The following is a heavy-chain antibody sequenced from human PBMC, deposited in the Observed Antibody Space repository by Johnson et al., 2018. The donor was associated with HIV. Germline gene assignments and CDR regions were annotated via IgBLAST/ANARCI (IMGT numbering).Heavy chain of an antibody. V-gene: IGHV3-30*04. CDR3: ARDGTTVMTPRNVFDI. Sequence: QVQLVESGGGVVQPGRSLRLSCVASTFTFSNYPMHWVRQAPGKVLEWVAVISHDGSNKYYADSVKGRFTISRDNSKNTLYLQMSSLRAADTAVYYCARDGTTVMTPRNVFDIWGQGTMVTVSS. CDR1: TFTFSNYP. D-gene: IGHD4-17*01. J-gene: IGHJ3*02. CDR2: ISHDGSNK.